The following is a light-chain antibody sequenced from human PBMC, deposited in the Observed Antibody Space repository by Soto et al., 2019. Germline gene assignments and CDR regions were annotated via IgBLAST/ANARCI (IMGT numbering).Light chain of an antibody. J-gene: IGKJ1*01. Sequence: EIVLTQSPGTLSLSPGERATLSCRASQSVSNNYLAWYQQEPGQAPRLLIYGASSRATGIPDRFSGSGSATDFTLTINRLEPEDFAVYYCQQYGRSPWTFGQGTKVDIK. CDR2: GAS. V-gene: IGKV3-20*01. CDR1: QSVSNNY. CDR3: QQYGRSPWT.